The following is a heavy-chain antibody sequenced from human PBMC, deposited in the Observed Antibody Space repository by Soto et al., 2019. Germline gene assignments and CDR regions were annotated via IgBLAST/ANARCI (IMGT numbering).Heavy chain of an antibody. V-gene: IGHV1-8*01. D-gene: IGHD2-2*01. Sequence: ASVKVSCKASGYTFTSYDINWVRQATGQGLEWMGWMNPNSGNTGYAQKFQGRVTMTRNTSISTAYMELSSLRSEDTAVYYCARVGYCSSTSCYDAFDIWGQGTMVTV. J-gene: IGHJ3*02. CDR2: MNPNSGNT. CDR1: GYTFTSYD. CDR3: ARVGYCSSTSCYDAFDI.